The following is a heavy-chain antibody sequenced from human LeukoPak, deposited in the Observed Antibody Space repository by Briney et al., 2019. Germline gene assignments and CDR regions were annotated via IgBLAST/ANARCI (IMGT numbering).Heavy chain of an antibody. CDR3: AREALFGESTLAPFDY. J-gene: IGHJ4*02. D-gene: IGHD3-10*01. Sequence: GGSLRLSCAASGFTFSTYAIHWVRQAPGKGLEWVAVISYDGSNKYYADSVKGRFTISRDTSKNTLYLQMNSLRAEDTAVYYCAREALFGESTLAPFDYWGQGTLVTVSS. V-gene: IGHV3-30-3*01. CDR2: ISYDGSNK. CDR1: GFTFSTYA.